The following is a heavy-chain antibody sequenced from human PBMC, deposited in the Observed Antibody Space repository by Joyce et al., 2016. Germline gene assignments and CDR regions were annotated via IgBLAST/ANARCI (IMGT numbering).Heavy chain of an antibody. CDR2: IYPGESRT. D-gene: IGHD2-2*01. J-gene: IGHJ4*02. V-gene: IGHV5-51*01. Sequence: EVQLVQSGAEVQKPGESLKISCKSSGFSFNGYWIAWVRQMPGKGLEWMGNIYPGESRTRYSPSFQGHVTISADKSINTAYLHWSSLKASDTAIYYCARVISHAHFDTWGQGTLVTVSS. CDR1: GFSFNGYW. CDR3: ARVISHAHFDT.